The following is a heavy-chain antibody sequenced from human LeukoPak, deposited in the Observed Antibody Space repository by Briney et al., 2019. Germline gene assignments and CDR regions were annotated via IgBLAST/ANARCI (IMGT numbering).Heavy chain of an antibody. CDR1: GFTFSNYD. CDR3: ARGEEKATITALDS. D-gene: IGHD5-24*01. V-gene: IGHV3-21*01. CDR2: ISSSSSYI. J-gene: IGHJ4*02. Sequence: GGSLRLSCAASGFTFSNYDMHWVRQAPGKGLEWVSAISSSSSYIYYADSIKGRFTISRDNAENSLYLQINSLRAVDTAVYFCARGEEKATITALDSWGQGPLVTVSS.